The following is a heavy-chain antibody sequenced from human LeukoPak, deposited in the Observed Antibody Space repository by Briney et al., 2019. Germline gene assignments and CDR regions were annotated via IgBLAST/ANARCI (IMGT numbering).Heavy chain of an antibody. D-gene: IGHD2-15*01. V-gene: IGHV3-74*01. Sequence: GGSLRLSCAASGFTFSSYAMHWVRQAPGKGLVWVSRINSDGSSTSYADSVKGRFTISRDNAKKSLYLQMNSLRAEDTAVYHCAKDGEYCSGGSCSFFDYWGQGTLVTVSS. CDR2: INSDGSST. CDR1: GFTFSSYA. CDR3: AKDGEYCSGGSCSFFDY. J-gene: IGHJ4*02.